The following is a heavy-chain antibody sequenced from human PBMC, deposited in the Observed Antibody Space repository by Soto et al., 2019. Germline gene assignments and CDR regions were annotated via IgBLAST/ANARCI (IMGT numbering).Heavy chain of an antibody. J-gene: IGHJ4*02. CDR3: ARGGSYVGFDS. D-gene: IGHD1-26*01. CDR2: IHYFGST. CDR1: GGSLNSSSHY. V-gene: IGHV4-61*01. Sequence: QVQLQESGPGLVKPSETLSLTCSVSGGSLNSSSHYWSWIRQPPGKGLEWIGYIHYFGSTKYTPSLESRVVISVDTSKNQFSLKVPSVSAADTAIYFCARGGSYVGFDSLRQGARVTVSS.